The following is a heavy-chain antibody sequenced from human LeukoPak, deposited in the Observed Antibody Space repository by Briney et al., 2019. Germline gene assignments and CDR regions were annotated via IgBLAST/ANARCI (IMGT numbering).Heavy chain of an antibody. CDR1: GFTFSSYA. Sequence: GGSLRLSCAASGFTFSSYAMSWVRRAPGKGLEWVSAISGSGGSTYYADSVKGRFTISRDNSKNTLYLQMNSLRAEDTAVYYCAKYSPYYYDSSGSSFDYWGQGTLVTVSS. CDR3: AKYSPYYYDSSGSSFDY. J-gene: IGHJ4*02. CDR2: ISGSGGST. D-gene: IGHD3-22*01. V-gene: IGHV3-23*01.